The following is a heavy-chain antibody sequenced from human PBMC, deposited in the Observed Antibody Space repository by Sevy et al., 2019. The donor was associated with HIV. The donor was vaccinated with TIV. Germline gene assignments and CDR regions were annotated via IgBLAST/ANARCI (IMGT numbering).Heavy chain of an antibody. CDR1: GFTFSSYG. CDR2: IWYDGSNK. D-gene: IGHD3-22*01. CDR3: ARDRDTMIVGGFDY. V-gene: IGHV3-33*01. Sequence: GGSLRLSCAASGFTFSSYGMHWVRQAPGKGLEWVAVIWYDGSNKYYADSVKGRFTISRDNSKNTLYLQMNSLRAEDTAVYYCARDRDTMIVGGFDYWGQRTLVTVSS. J-gene: IGHJ4*02.